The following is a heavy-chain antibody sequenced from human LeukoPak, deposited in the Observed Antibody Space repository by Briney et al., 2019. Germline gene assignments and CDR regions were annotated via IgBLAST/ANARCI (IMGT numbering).Heavy chain of an antibody. V-gene: IGHV3-9*01. D-gene: IGHD6-13*01. CDR3: ATDTIAYLAASAAAAHY. CDR1: GFTFDDYA. Sequence: GRSLRLSCAASGFTFDDYAMHWVRQAPGKGLEWVSGISWNSGSIGYADSVKGRFTISRDNAKNSLYLQMNSLRAEDTALYYCATDTIAYLAASAAAAHYWGQGTLVTVSS. J-gene: IGHJ4*02. CDR2: ISWNSGSI.